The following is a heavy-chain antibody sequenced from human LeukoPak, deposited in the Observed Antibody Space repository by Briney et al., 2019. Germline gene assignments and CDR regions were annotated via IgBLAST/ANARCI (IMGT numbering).Heavy chain of an antibody. Sequence: GRSLRLSCAASGFTFSSYGMQWVRQAPGKGLEWVAVISYDGSNKYYADSVKGRFTISRDNSKNTLYLQMNSLRAEDTAVYYCAKDPRKLVSATGAEYFQHWGQGTLVTVSS. CDR2: ISYDGSNK. D-gene: IGHD2-15*01. CDR3: AKDPRKLVSATGAEYFQH. V-gene: IGHV3-30*18. CDR1: GFTFSSYG. J-gene: IGHJ1*01.